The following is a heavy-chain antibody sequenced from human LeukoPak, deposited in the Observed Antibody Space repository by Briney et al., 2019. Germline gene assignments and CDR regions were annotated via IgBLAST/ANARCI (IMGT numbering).Heavy chain of an antibody. J-gene: IGHJ4*02. CDR2: IKQDGSEK. CDR1: GFTFSSYW. CDR3: ARPYYYDSSGSTQDFDY. Sequence: PGGSLRLSCAASGFTFSSYWMSWVRQAPGKGLEWVANIKQDGSEKYYVDSVKGRFTISRDNAKNSLYLQMNSLRAEDTAVYYCARPYYYDSSGSTQDFDYWGQGTLVTVSS. V-gene: IGHV3-7*01. D-gene: IGHD3-22*01.